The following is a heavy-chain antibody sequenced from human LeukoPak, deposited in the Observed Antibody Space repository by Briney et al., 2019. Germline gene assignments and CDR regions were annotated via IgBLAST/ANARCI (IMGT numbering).Heavy chain of an antibody. D-gene: IGHD1-26*01. CDR1: GFTFSNYA. Sequence: EGSLRLSCAASGFTFSNYAMSWVRQAPGKGLEWVSSISSSGGGTYYADSVKGRFTISRDNSKNTLSLQMNSLKAEDTAVYYCAKINSGSYTDYWGQGTLVTVSS. V-gene: IGHV3-23*01. CDR3: AKINSGSYTDY. J-gene: IGHJ4*02. CDR2: ISSSGGGT.